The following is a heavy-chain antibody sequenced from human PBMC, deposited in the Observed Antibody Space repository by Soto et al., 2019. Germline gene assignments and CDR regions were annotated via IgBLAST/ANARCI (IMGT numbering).Heavy chain of an antibody. Sequence: QVQLQESGPGLVKPSLTLSLTCSVSGVSIKSGGYYWTWIRRRPGKGLEWIAYIHYTGRTNYNPSLKCRLTVSLDTSKNLFSLNLKSVTAADTAVYFCARVVDGGYTYAYDNWGQGTLVTVSS. CDR3: ARVVDGGYTYAYDN. CDR1: GVSIKSGGYY. D-gene: IGHD5-18*01. V-gene: IGHV4-31*03. J-gene: IGHJ4*02. CDR2: IHYTGRT.